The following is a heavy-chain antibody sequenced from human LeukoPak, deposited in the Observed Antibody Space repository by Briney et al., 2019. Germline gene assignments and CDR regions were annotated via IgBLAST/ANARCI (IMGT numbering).Heavy chain of an antibody. J-gene: IGHJ4*02. D-gene: IGHD3-10*01. Sequence: SGPTLVKPTQTLTLTCTFSGFSLSTSGVGVGWIRQPPGKALEWLALIYWDDDKRYSPSLKSGLIITRDTSKNQVVLTMTNMDPVDTATYYCTHSLYTRLPDYWGQGTLVTVSS. CDR2: IYWDDDK. V-gene: IGHV2-5*02. CDR3: THSLYTRLPDY. CDR1: GFSLSTSGVG.